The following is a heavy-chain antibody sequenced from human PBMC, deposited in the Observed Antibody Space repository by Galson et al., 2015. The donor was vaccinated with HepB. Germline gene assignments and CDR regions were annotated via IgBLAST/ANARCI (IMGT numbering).Heavy chain of an antibody. CDR2: IDPSDSYT. D-gene: IGHD6-19*01. Sequence: SGAEVKKPGESLRISCKGSGYSFTSYWISWVRQMPGKGLEWMGRIDPSDSYTNYSPSFQGHVTISADKSISTAYLQWSSLKASDTAMYYCARRGRAVAGTKNFDYWGQGTLVTVSS. J-gene: IGHJ4*02. CDR1: GYSFTSYW. CDR3: ARRGRAVAGTKNFDY. V-gene: IGHV5-10-1*01.